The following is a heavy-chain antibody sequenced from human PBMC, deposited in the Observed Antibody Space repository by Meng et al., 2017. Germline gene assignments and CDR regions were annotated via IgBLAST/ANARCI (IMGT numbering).Heavy chain of an antibody. CDR1: GYTFTSYD. J-gene: IGHJ4*02. CDR2: MNPNSGNT. Sequence: QGKLVQSGAEVKKPGASLKVSCKASGYTFTSYDINWVRQATGQGLEWMGWMNPNSGNTGYAQKFQGRVTITRNTSISTAYMELSSLRSEDTAVYYCARDYGSGRIILHFDYWGQGTLVTVSS. CDR3: ARDYGSGRIILHFDY. V-gene: IGHV1-8*03. D-gene: IGHD3-10*01.